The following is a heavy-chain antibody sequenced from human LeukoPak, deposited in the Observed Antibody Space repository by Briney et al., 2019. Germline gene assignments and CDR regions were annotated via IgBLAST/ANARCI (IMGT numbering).Heavy chain of an antibody. D-gene: IGHD3-10*01. CDR3: AIVGDLPGNPFDI. J-gene: IGHJ3*02. V-gene: IGHV1-2*06. CDR2: INPNSGGT. CDR1: GYTFTDYY. Sequence: ASVKVSXKASGYTFTDYYMHWVRQAPGQGLEWMGRINPNSGGTNYAQKFQGRVTMTRDTSISTAYMELSRLRSDDTAVYYCAIVGDLPGNPFDIWGQGTMVTVSS.